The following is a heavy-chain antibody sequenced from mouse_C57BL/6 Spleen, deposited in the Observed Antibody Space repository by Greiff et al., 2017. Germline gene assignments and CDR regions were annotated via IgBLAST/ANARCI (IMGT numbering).Heavy chain of an antibody. D-gene: IGHD1-1*01. CDR2: IRNKANGYTT. CDR3: ARLATVVAEEIYYYAMDY. J-gene: IGHJ4*01. V-gene: IGHV7-3*01. CDR1: GFTFTDYY. Sequence: EVQGVESGGGLVQPGGSLSLSCAASGFTFTDYYMSWVRQPPGKALEWLGFIRNKANGYTTEYSASVKGRFTISRDNSQSILYLQMNARRAEDSATYYCARLATVVAEEIYYYAMDYWGQGTSVTVSS.